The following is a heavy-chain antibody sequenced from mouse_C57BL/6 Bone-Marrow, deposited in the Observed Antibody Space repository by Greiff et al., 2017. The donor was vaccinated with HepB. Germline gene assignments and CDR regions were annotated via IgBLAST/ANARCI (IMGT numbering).Heavy chain of an antibody. CDR2: INPNNGGT. V-gene: IGHV1-26*01. J-gene: IGHJ2*01. Sequence: EVQLQQSGPELVKPGASVKISCKASGYTFTDYYMNWVKQSHGKSLEWIGDINPNNGGTSYNQKFKGKATLTVDKSSSTAYMELRSLTSEDSAVYYCAREGGNLDYWGQGTTLTVSS. D-gene: IGHD2-1*01. CDR3: AREGGNLDY. CDR1: GYTFTDYY.